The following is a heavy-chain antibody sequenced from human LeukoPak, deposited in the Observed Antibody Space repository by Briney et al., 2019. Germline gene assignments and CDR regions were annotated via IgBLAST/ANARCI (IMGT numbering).Heavy chain of an antibody. J-gene: IGHJ5*02. V-gene: IGHV4-59*01. D-gene: IGHD6-19*01. CDR2: IYYSGST. Sequence: ASETLSLTCTVSGGSISSYYWSWIRQPPGKGLEWIGYIYYSGSTNYNPSLKSRVTISVDTSKNQFSLKLSPVTAADTAVYYCARARTVAGRLYWFDPWGQGTLVTVSS. CDR3: ARARTVAGRLYWFDP. CDR1: GGSISSYY.